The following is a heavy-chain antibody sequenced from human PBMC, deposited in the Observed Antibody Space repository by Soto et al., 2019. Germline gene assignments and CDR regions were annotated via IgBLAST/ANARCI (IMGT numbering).Heavy chain of an antibody. CDR2: ISSSGSTI. Sequence: GGSLRLSCAASGFTFSYYYMIWIRQAPGKGLEWVSYISSSGSTIYYADSVKGRFTISRDNAKNSLYLQMNSLRAEDTAVYYCATPAIAARRGPFDYWGQGTLVTVSS. J-gene: IGHJ4*02. V-gene: IGHV3-11*01. D-gene: IGHD6-6*01. CDR1: GFTFSYYY. CDR3: ATPAIAARRGPFDY.